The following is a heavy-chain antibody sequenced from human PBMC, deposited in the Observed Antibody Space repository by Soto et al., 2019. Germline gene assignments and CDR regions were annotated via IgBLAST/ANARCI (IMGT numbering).Heavy chain of an antibody. J-gene: IGHJ6*03. CDR3: ARAYDPLYYYYYMDV. D-gene: IGHD3-3*01. CDR1: GGSFSGYY. CDR2: INHSGST. Sequence: PSETLSLTCAVYGGSFSGYYWSWIRQPPGKGLEWIGEINHSGSTNYNPSLKSRVTISVDTSKNQSSLKLSSVTAADTAVYYCARAYDPLYYYYYMDVWGKGTTVTVSS. V-gene: IGHV4-34*01.